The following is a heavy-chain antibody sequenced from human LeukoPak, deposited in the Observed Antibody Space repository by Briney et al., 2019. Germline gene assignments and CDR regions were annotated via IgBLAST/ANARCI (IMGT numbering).Heavy chain of an antibody. V-gene: IGHV3-74*01. CDR1: GLIFSSYW. CDR3: ARSLVDY. J-gene: IGHJ4*02. Sequence: GGSLRLSCAPSGLIFSSYWMHWVRQAPGKGLVWVSRISSEGRRTSYADSVKGRFTISRDNAKNTLYLQMNSLRAEDTAVYYCARSLVDYWGQGTLVTVSS. CDR2: ISSEGRRT.